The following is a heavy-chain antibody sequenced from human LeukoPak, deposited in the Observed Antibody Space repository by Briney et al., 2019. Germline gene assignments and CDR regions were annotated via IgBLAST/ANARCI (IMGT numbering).Heavy chain of an antibody. CDR2: ISYSGST. D-gene: IGHD1-26*01. CDR1: GGSISSYY. Sequence: SETLSLTCTVSGGSISSYYWSWIRQPPGKGLVWIGYISYSGSTNYNPSLKSRVTISVDTSKNQFSLKLNSVTAADTAVYYCARHNIVGTPPYPFDYWGQGTLVTVSS. J-gene: IGHJ4*02. CDR3: ARHNIVGTPPYPFDY. V-gene: IGHV4-59*08.